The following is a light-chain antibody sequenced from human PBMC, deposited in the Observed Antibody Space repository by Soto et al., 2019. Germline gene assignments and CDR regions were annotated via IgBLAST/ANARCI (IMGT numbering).Light chain of an antibody. CDR2: DVS. CDR3: SVYTRSSTYV. Sequence: QSALTQPPSVSGSPGHSVTISCTGTSEVGSYSRVSWYQQTPGTAPKLMIYDVSSRPAGVPDRFSGSRSGNTASLTISGLQAEDEGDYYCSVYTRSSTYVFGTGTKLTVL. V-gene: IGLV2-18*01. J-gene: IGLJ1*01. CDR1: SEVGSYSR.